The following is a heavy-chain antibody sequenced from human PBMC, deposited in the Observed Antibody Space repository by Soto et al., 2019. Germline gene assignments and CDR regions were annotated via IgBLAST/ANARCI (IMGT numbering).Heavy chain of an antibody. J-gene: IGHJ6*02. CDR1: GYTHTELS. V-gene: IGHV1-24*01. CDR2: FDPEDGET. D-gene: IGHD3-10*01. CDR3: ATRRFGELSYYYYGMDV. Sequence: ASVKVSCKVSGYTHTELSMHWVRQAPGKGLEWMGGFDPEDGETIYAQKFQGRVTMTEDTSTDTAYMELSSLRSEDTAVYYCATRRFGELSYYYYGMDVWGQGTTVTVSS.